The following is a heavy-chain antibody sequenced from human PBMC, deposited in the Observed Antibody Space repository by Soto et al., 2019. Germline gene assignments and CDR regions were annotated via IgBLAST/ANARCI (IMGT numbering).Heavy chain of an antibody. CDR1: GGSISSNDFY. CDR2: IYYSGNT. D-gene: IGHD6-13*01. Sequence: QVQLQESGPGLVKPSQTLSLTCIVSGGSISSNDFYWSWIRQHPGKGLEWIGYIYYSGNTYYNPSPNSRVTLLVDTSRNQFSLKVSSVTAADTAVYYCARLSGRWQSWFDPWGQGTLVTVSS. J-gene: IGHJ5*02. V-gene: IGHV4-31*03. CDR3: ARLSGRWQSWFDP.